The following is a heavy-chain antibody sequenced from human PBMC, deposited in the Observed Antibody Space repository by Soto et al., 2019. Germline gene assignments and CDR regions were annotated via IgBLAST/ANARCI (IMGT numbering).Heavy chain of an antibody. CDR3: ANPIAAAGTTRPMSFYYGMDV. Sequence: GGSLRLSCAASGFTFSSYGMHWVHQAPGKGLEWVAVISYDGSNKYYADSVKGRFTISRDNSKNTLYLQMNSLRAEDTAVYYCANPIAAAGTTRPMSFYYGMDVWGQGTTVPVSS. CDR2: ISYDGSNK. V-gene: IGHV3-30*18. D-gene: IGHD6-13*01. CDR1: GFTFSSYG. J-gene: IGHJ6*02.